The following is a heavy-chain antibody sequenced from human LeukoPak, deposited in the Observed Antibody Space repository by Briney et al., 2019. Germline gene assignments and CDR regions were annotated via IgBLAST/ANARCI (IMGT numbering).Heavy chain of an antibody. V-gene: IGHV1-46*01. CDR1: GYTFTSYY. D-gene: IGHD5-18*01. CDR2: INPSGGST. Sequence: ASVKVSCKASGYTFTSYYMHWVRQAPGQGLEWMGIINPSGGSTSYAQKFQGRVTMTRDTSISTAYMELSRLRSDDTAVYYCARERIQLWSFDYWGQGTLVAVSS. CDR3: ARERIQLWSFDY. J-gene: IGHJ4*02.